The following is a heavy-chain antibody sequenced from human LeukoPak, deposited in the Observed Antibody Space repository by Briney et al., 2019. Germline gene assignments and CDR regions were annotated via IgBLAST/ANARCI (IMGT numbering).Heavy chain of an antibody. D-gene: IGHD3-22*01. J-gene: IGHJ5*02. CDR1: GGSITTYY. V-gene: IGHV4-59*01. CDR3: ARDRYYDSTGYNYFDP. Sequence: PSETLSLTCTVSGGSITTYYWSWIRQPPGKGLEWIGYIFYGGSTAYNPSLKSRVTMSVDTSENQFSLKLSSVTAADTAVYYCARDRYYDSTGYNYFDPWGQGALVTVSS. CDR2: IFYGGST.